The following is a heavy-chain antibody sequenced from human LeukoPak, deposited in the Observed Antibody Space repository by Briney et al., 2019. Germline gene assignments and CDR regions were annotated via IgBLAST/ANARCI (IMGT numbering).Heavy chain of an antibody. Sequence: GGSLRLSCAGTGFSISDHHMEWVRQAPGKGLEWIGRSATTKPNSSTTQYAASVRGRFTISRDDSQNSLYLHLNSLKTEDTAVYYCVRAVTTGSGWYHFDNWGLGTLVTVSS. CDR2: SATTKPNSSTT. CDR3: VRAVTTGSGWYHFDN. J-gene: IGHJ4*02. D-gene: IGHD1-1*01. V-gene: IGHV3-72*01. CDR1: GFSISDHH.